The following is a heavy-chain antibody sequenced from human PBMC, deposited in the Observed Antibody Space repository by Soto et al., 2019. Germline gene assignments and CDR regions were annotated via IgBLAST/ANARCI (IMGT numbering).Heavy chain of an antibody. Sequence: EVQLVESGGGLVQPGGSLRLSCATSGFTLSDHHMDWVRQAPGKGLEWVGRTRSKVQSFSTEYAASVKGRFVISRDDSQNSLYLQMNSLMTEDTAVYYCGRIGGYINGADAFDMWGQGTMVTVSS. CDR2: TRSKVQSFST. V-gene: IGHV3-72*01. CDR1: GFTLSDHH. CDR3: GRIGGYINGADAFDM. D-gene: IGHD5-18*01. J-gene: IGHJ3*02.